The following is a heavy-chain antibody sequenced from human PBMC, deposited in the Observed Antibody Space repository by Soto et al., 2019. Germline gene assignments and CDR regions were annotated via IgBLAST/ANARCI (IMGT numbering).Heavy chain of an antibody. J-gene: IGHJ4*02. D-gene: IGHD1-26*01. V-gene: IGHV3-11*06. CDR3: ASWPGDPVY. Sequence: GGSLRLSCAGSGFTFSDYYMSWIRQAPGKGLEWVSYISSSTSYTNYADSVKGRFTISRDNAKNSLYLQMNSLRAEDTAVYYCASWPGDPVYWGQGTLVTVSS. CDR2: ISSSTSYT. CDR1: GFTFSDYY.